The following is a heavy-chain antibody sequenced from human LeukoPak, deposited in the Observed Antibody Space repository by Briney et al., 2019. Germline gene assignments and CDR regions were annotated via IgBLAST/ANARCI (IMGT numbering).Heavy chain of an antibody. CDR2: IRSKANSYAT. CDR3: TSRGATDV. D-gene: IGHD5-12*01. Sequence: PGGSLRLSCAASGFTFSGSAMHWVRQASGKGLEWVGRIRSKANSYATAYAASVKGRFTISRAESKNTAYLQMNSLKTEDTAVYYCTSRGATDVWGKGTTVTVSS. CDR1: GFTFSGSA. V-gene: IGHV3-73*01. J-gene: IGHJ6*04.